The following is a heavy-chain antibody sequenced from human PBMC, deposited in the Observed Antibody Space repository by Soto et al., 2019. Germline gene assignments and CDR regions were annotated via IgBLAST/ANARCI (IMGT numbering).Heavy chain of an antibody. D-gene: IGHD4-17*01. J-gene: IGHJ6*02. CDR3: ARVLHYGGNYYGMDV. CDR1: GGSISSYY. CDR2: IYYSGRT. Sequence: SETLSLTCTVSGGSISSYYWSWIRQPPGKGLEWIGYIYYSGRTFYNPSLKSRVTISVDTSKNQFSLKLSSVTAADTAVYYCARVLHYGGNYYGMDVWGQGTTVTVSS. V-gene: IGHV4-59*01.